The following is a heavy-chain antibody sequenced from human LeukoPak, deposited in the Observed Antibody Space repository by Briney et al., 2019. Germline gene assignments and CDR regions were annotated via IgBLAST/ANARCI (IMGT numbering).Heavy chain of an antibody. CDR1: GDSISGYY. Sequence: SETLSLTCTVSGDSISGYYWSWIRQPPGKGLEWIGNIYHSGSTNYSPSLKSRVTISVDTSKNQFSLKLSSVAAADTAVYYCARSYSGIPYYFDYWGQGTLVTVSS. D-gene: IGHD1-26*01. CDR2: IYHSGST. CDR3: ARSYSGIPYYFDY. V-gene: IGHV4-59*01. J-gene: IGHJ4*02.